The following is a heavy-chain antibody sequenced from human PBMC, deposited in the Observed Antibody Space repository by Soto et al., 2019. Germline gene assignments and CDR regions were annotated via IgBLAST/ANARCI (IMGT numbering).Heavy chain of an antibody. CDR3: AKDLWYGDYVPLEYYFDY. D-gene: IGHD4-17*01. Sequence: GGSLRLSCAASGFTFSSYVMSWVRQAPGKGLEWVSAISGSGGSTYYADSVKGRFTISRDNSKNTLYLQMNSLRAEDTAVYYCAKDLWYGDYVPLEYYFDYWGQGTLVTVSS. CDR2: ISGSGGST. CDR1: GFTFSSYV. J-gene: IGHJ4*02. V-gene: IGHV3-23*01.